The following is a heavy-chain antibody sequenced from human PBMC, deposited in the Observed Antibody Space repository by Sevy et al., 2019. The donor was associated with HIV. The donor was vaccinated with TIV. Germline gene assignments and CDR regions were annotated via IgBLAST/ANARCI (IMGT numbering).Heavy chain of an antibody. CDR2: ISYDGSNK. J-gene: IGHJ6*02. Sequence: GGSLRLSCAASGFTFSSYAMHWVRQAPGKGLEWVAVISYDGSNKYYADSVKGRFTISRDNSKNTLYLQMNSLGAEATAVYYCARDRRLELRLYYYYYGMDVWGQGTTVTVSS. CDR1: GFTFSSYA. D-gene: IGHD1-7*01. V-gene: IGHV3-30-3*01. CDR3: ARDRRLELRLYYYYYGMDV.